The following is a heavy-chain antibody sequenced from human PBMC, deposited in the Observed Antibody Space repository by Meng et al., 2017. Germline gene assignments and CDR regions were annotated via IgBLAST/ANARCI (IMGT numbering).Heavy chain of an antibody. J-gene: IGHJ6*02. CDR3: ARLTVAGHRDYYYGMDV. CDR1: GFTFSSYE. D-gene: IGHD6-19*01. CDR2: ISSSGSTI. Sequence: GGSLRLSCVASGFTFSSYEMNWVRQAPGKGLEWVSYISSSGSTIYYADSVKGRFTISRDNAKNSLYLQMNSLRAEDTAVYYCARLTVAGHRDYYYGMDVWGQGTTVTVSS. V-gene: IGHV3-48*03.